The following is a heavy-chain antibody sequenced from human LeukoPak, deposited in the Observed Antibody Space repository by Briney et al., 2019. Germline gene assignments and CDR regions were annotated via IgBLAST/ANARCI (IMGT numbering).Heavy chain of an antibody. D-gene: IGHD3-16*01. CDR1: GYTFTSYY. Sequence: ASVKVSCKASGYTFTSYYMHWVRQAPGQGLEWMGWINPNSGGTNYAQKFQGRVTMTRDTSISTAYMKLSRLRSDDTAVYYCAREYHDYVWGSYGFSTRYYMDVWGKGTTVTVSS. CDR3: AREYHDYVWGSYGFSTRYYMDV. J-gene: IGHJ6*03. V-gene: IGHV1-2*02. CDR2: INPNSGGT.